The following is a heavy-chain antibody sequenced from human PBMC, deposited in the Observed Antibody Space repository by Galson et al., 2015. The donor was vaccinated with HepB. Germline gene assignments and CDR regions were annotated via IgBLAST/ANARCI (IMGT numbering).Heavy chain of an antibody. CDR3: ARDSKFYYDSSGTDAFDI. Sequence: SVKVSCKASGYTFTGYYMHWVRQAPGQGLEWMGRINPNSGGTNYAQKFQGRVTMTRDTSISTAYMELSRLRSDDTAVYYCARDSKFYYDSSGTDAFDIWGQGTMVTVSS. CDR1: GYTFTGYY. V-gene: IGHV1-2*06. J-gene: IGHJ3*02. D-gene: IGHD3-22*01. CDR2: INPNSGGT.